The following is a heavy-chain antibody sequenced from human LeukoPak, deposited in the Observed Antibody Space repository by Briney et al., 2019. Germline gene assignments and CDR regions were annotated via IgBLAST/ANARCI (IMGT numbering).Heavy chain of an antibody. Sequence: GGSLRLSCAASGFTVSSNYMSWVRQAPGKGLEWVSVIYSGGSTYYADSVKGRFTISRDNSKNTLYLQMNSLRAEDTAVYYCAREGPNRPFDYWGQGTLVTVSS. V-gene: IGHV3-53*01. CDR1: GFTVSSNY. D-gene: IGHD1-14*01. CDR3: AREGPNRPFDY. J-gene: IGHJ4*02. CDR2: IYSGGST.